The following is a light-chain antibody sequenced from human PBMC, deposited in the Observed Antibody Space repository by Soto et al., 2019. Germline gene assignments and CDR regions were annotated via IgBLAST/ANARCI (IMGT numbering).Light chain of an antibody. J-gene: IGKJ4*01. CDR3: HQRSNWPLT. CDR2: GAS. Sequence: EIVLTQSPGTLSLSPGERATLSCRASQSVTSYYLAWYQQKPGQAPRLLIYGASRRATDIPDRFSGSGSGTDFTLTISSLEPEDFAVYYCHQRSNWPLTFGGGTKLEIK. CDR1: QSVTSYY. V-gene: IGKV3D-20*02.